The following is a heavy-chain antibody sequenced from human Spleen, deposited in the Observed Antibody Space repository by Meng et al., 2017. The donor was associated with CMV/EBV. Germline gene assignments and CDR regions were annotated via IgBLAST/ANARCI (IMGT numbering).Heavy chain of an antibody. Sequence: GESLKISCAASGFTFSSYWMSWVRQAPGKGLEWVSSISGSSSNIYYADSVKGRFTISRDNAKNSLYLQMNSLRAEDTAVYYCARKLRAPLDNWGQGTLVTVSS. CDR1: GFTFSSYW. CDR2: ISGSSSNI. V-gene: IGHV3-21*01. D-gene: IGHD5-24*01. CDR3: ARKLRAPLDN. J-gene: IGHJ4*02.